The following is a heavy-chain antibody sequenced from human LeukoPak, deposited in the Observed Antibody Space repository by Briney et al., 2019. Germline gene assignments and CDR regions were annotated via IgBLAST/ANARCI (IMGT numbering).Heavy chain of an antibody. D-gene: IGHD2-15*01. Sequence: ASVKVSCKASGYTFTSYDINWVRQATGQGLEWMGWMNPNSGNTGYAQKFQGRVTMTRNTSISTAYMELSSLRSEDTAVYYCARGHLRDIVVVVAAATDYWGQGTLVTVSS. J-gene: IGHJ4*02. CDR2: MNPNSGNT. CDR3: ARGHLRDIVVVVAAATDY. V-gene: IGHV1-8*01. CDR1: GYTFTSYD.